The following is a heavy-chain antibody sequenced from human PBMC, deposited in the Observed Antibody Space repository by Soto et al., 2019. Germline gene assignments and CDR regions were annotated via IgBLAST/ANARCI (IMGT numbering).Heavy chain of an antibody. J-gene: IGHJ5*02. Sequence: SETLSLTCTVSGGSISSSSYYWGWIRQPPGKGLEWIGSIYYSGSTYYNPSLKSRVTISVDTSKNQFSLKLSSVTAADTAVYYCASTRGLRPLFDPWGQGTLVTVSS. V-gene: IGHV4-39*01. CDR3: ASTRGLRPLFDP. CDR1: GGSISSSSYY. CDR2: IYYSGST. D-gene: IGHD2-15*01.